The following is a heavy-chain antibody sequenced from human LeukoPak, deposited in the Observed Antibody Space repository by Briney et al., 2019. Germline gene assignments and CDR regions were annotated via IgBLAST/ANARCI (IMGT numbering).Heavy chain of an antibody. CDR3: ARAHLVPVEFDY. CDR1: GYSISSGYY. Sequence: NTSETLSLTCTVSGYSISSGYYWGWIRQPPGKGLEWIGSIYHSGSTYYNPSLKSRVTISVDTSKNQFSLKLSSVTAADTAVYYCARAHLVPVEFDYWGQGTLVTVSS. D-gene: IGHD2-2*01. CDR2: IYHSGST. J-gene: IGHJ4*02. V-gene: IGHV4-38-2*02.